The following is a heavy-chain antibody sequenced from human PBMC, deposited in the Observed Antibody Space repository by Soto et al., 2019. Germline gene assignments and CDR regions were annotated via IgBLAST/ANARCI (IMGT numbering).Heavy chain of an antibody. Sequence: QVQLVESGGGVVQPGRSLRLSCAASGLTLSTNVMHWVRQAPGKGLEWVAVIWYDGSSKYYADSVKGRFTISRDNSKSTLYLQINSLRAEDTAVYYCARGPATVTGVFDIWGQGTMVTVSS. CDR1: GLTLSTNV. V-gene: IGHV3-33*01. D-gene: IGHD5-12*01. CDR2: IWYDGSSK. J-gene: IGHJ3*02. CDR3: ARGPATVTGVFDI.